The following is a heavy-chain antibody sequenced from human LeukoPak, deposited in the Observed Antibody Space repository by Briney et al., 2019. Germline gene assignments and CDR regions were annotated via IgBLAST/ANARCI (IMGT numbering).Heavy chain of an antibody. J-gene: IGHJ2*01. CDR3: ARDYYGSGSYDWYFDL. V-gene: IGHV4-4*07. CDR2: IYTSGST. CDR1: GGSISSYY. Sequence: SETLSLTCTVSGGSISSYYWSWIRQPAGEGLEWIGRIYTSGSTNYNPSLKSRVTMSVDTSKNQFSLKLSSVTAADTAVYYCARDYYGSGSYDWYFDLWGRGTLVTVSS. D-gene: IGHD3-10*01.